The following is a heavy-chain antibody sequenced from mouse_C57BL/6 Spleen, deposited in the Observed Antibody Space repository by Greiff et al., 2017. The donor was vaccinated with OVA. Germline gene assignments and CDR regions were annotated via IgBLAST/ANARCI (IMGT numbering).Heavy chain of an antibody. CDR3: AIIYYGNLYAMDY. Sequence: QVHVKQSGAELVRPGTSVKVSCKASGYAFTNYLIEWVKQRPGQGLEWIGVINPGSGGTNYNEKFKGKATLTADKSSSTAYMQLSSLTSEDSAVYFCAIIYYGNLYAMDYWGQGTSVTVSS. V-gene: IGHV1-54*01. CDR1: GYAFTNYL. CDR2: INPGSGGT. D-gene: IGHD2-1*01. J-gene: IGHJ4*01.